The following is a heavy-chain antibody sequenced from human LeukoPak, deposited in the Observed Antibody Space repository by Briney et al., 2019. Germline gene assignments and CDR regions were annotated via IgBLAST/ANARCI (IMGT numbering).Heavy chain of an antibody. Sequence: GGSLSLSCAASGFSLTTYLIQWVRQAPGKGLEWLTVVSNDGTKEYYADSVRGRFTVSRDNSKGTLYLQMSSLRPEDTAVYYCVRDRGTIAEVINYYFAYWGQGTLVTVSS. CDR3: VRDRGTIAEVINYYFAY. J-gene: IGHJ4*02. V-gene: IGHV3-30*03. D-gene: IGHD2-2*01. CDR2: VSNDGTKE. CDR1: GFSLTTYL.